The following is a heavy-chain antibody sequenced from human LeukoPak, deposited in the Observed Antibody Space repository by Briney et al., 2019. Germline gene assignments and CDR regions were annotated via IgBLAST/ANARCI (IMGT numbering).Heavy chain of an antibody. V-gene: IGHV4-61*01. CDR1: GGSISSSSYY. Sequence: PSETLSLTCTVSGGSISSSSYYWGWLRQPPGKGLEWIGYIYYSGSTNHNPSLKSRVTMSVDTSKNQLSLKLSPVTAADTAVYYCARDLRSSGWYVFDHWGRGTLVTVSS. CDR3: ARDLRSSGWYVFDH. D-gene: IGHD6-19*01. J-gene: IGHJ4*02. CDR2: IYYSGST.